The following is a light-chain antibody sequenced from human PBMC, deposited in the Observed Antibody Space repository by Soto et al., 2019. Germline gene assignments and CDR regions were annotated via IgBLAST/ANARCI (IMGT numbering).Light chain of an antibody. CDR1: QTVSKY. CDR2: SAS. J-gene: IGKJ1*01. CDR3: QQNYSLPRT. V-gene: IGKV1-39*01. Sequence: DIQMTQSPSSLSASVGDRITIACRSSQTVSKYVNWYQQRPGEVPHLLVYSASALYNGVPSRFSGSGSGTEFTLTISSLEPEDFATYYCQQNYSLPRTFGQGTKV.